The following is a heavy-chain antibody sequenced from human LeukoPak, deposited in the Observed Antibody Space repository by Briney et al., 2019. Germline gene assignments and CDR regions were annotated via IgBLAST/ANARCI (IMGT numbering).Heavy chain of an antibody. V-gene: IGHV3-23*01. D-gene: IGHD3-22*01. Sequence: SGGSLRPSCAASGFTFSSYAMSWVRQAPGKGLEWVSAISGSGGSTYYADSVKGRFTISRDNSKNTLYLQMNSLRPEDTAVYYSAKDRIYYDSSGLTHDYWGQGTLVTVSS. CDR1: GFTFSSYA. J-gene: IGHJ4*02. CDR2: ISGSGGST. CDR3: AKDRIYYDSSGLTHDY.